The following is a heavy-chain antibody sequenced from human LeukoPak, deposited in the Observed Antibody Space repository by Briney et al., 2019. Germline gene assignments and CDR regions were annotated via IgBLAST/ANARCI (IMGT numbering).Heavy chain of an antibody. CDR1: GFTFSSYT. D-gene: IGHD1-14*01. CDR3: AGQQPALVDY. V-gene: IGHV3-21*01. J-gene: IGHJ4*02. Sequence: PGGSLRLSCAASGFTFSSYTMNWVRQAPGKGLEWVSSIDSTSSYIYYAASVKGRFTTSTDNAKNSLYLQMSSLRAEDTAVYSCAGQQPALVDYWGEGSLASVSS. CDR2: IDSTSSYI.